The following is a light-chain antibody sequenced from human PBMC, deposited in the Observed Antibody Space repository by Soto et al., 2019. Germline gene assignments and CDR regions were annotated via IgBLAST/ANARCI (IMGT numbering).Light chain of an antibody. CDR1: QSISSW. V-gene: IGKV1-5*01. Sequence: DIQMTQSPSTVSTSVGHRVTISCXASQSISSWLAWYQQKPGKAPKLLIYDASSLESGVPSRFSGSGSGTEFTLTISSLQPDDFATYYCQQYNSYSWTFGQGTKVDIK. CDR3: QQYNSYSWT. J-gene: IGKJ1*01. CDR2: DAS.